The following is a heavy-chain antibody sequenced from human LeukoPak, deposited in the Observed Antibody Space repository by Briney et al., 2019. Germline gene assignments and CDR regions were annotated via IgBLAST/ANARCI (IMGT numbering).Heavy chain of an antibody. CDR1: GGSFSGYY. CDR2: INHSGST. D-gene: IGHD3-22*01. V-gene: IGHV4-34*01. CDR3: TRRVYYSDSSGWYFDY. Sequence: SETLSLTCAVYGGSFSGYYWSWIRQPPGKGLEWTGEINHSGSTNYNPSLKSRVTILADTSRNQSSLKLGSVTAADTAVYYCTRRVYYSDSSGWYFDYWGQGTLVTVSS. J-gene: IGHJ4*02.